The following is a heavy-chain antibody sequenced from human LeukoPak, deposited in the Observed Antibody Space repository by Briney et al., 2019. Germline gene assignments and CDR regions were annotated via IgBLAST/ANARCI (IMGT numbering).Heavy chain of an antibody. CDR3: ATLPT. CDR2: INGSGAST. Sequence: PGGSLRLSCAASGFTFSSFAMSWVRQAPGKGLEWVSTINGSGASTYYADSVKGRFTISRDNSKNTLSLQMNSLRAEDTALYYCATLPTWGQGTLVTVSS. CDR1: GFTFSSFA. D-gene: IGHD4-17*01. V-gene: IGHV3-23*01. J-gene: IGHJ4*02.